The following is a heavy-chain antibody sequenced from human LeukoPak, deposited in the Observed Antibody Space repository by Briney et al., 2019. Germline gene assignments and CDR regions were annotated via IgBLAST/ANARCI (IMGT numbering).Heavy chain of an antibody. CDR2: ISSSSSYI. CDR1: GFTFSSFS. CDR3: VRVTPEYYYVSSGHDC. J-gene: IGHJ4*02. Sequence: GGSLRLSCAASGFTFSSFSMNWVRQAPGKGLEWVSSISSSSSYIYYADSVKGRFTVSRDNAKNSMFLQMNSLRAEDTALYYCVRVTPEYYYVSSGHDCWGQGTLVTVSS. V-gene: IGHV3-21*01. D-gene: IGHD3-22*01.